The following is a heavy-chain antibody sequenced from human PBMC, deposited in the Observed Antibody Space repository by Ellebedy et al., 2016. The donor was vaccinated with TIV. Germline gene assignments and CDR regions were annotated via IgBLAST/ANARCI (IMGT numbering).Heavy chain of an antibody. CDR2: IKQDGSEK. V-gene: IGHV3-7*03. Sequence: GESLKISXAASGFTFSSYWMSWVRQAPGKGLEWVANIKQDGSEKYYVDSVKGRFTISRDNAKNSLYLQMNSLRAEDTAVYYCARDRGDYIWGSYRYFDYWGQGTLVTVSS. CDR1: GFTFSSYW. CDR3: ARDRGDYIWGSYRYFDY. J-gene: IGHJ4*02. D-gene: IGHD3-16*02.